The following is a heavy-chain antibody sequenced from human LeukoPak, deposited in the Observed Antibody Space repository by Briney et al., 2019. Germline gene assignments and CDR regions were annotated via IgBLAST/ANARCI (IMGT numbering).Heavy chain of an antibody. D-gene: IGHD3-10*01. J-gene: IGHJ4*02. CDR1: GGSVSSGGYS. Sequence: SQTLSLTCAVSGGSVSSGGYSWSWIGQPPGKVLEWIGYIYHSGSTYYNPSLKSRVTISVDRSKNQFSLKLSSVTAADTAVYYCARGAHTLVGSYFDYWGQGTLVTVSS. CDR3: ARGAHTLVGSYFDY. CDR2: IYHSGST. V-gene: IGHV4-30-2*01.